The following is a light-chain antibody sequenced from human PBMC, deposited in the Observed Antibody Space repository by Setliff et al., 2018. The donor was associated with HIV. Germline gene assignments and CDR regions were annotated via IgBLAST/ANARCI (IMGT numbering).Light chain of an antibody. J-gene: IGLJ3*02. Sequence: ALAQPASVSGSPGQSITISCTGSSSDVGSYDYVSWYQRFPGKAPKLIIYDVISRPSGISSRFSGSKSGNTASLTISGLQAEDEGYYFCASYTGISAPVLFGGGTKVTVL. CDR2: DVI. V-gene: IGLV2-14*03. CDR1: SSDVGSYDY. CDR3: ASYTGISAPVL.